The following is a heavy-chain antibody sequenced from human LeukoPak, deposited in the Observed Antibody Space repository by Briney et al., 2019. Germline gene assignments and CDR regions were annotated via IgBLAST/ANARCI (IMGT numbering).Heavy chain of an antibody. CDR3: AREDIVGPFDY. J-gene: IGHJ4*02. Sequence: GGSLRLSCAASGFTFSSYAMNWVRQAPGKGLEWVSSISGSGGSTYYVDSVKGRFTISRDNSKNTLYLQMNSLRAEDTAVYYCAREDIVGPFDYWGQGTLVTVSS. CDR2: ISGSGGST. D-gene: IGHD5-12*01. V-gene: IGHV3-23*01. CDR1: GFTFSSYA.